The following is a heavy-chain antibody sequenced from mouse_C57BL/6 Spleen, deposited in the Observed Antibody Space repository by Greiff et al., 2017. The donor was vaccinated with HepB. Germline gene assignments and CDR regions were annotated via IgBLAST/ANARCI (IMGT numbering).Heavy chain of an antibody. CDR3: ARSGEESYFDY. D-gene: IGHD3-1*01. CDR2: IHPNSGST. V-gene: IGHV1-64*01. Sequence: VKLKQPGAELVKPGASVKLSCKASGYTFTSYWMHWVKQRPGQGLEWIGMIHPNSGSTNYNEKFKSKATLTVDKSSSTAYMQLSSLTSEDSAVYYCARSGEESYFDYWGQGTTLTVSS. J-gene: IGHJ2*01. CDR1: GYTFTSYW.